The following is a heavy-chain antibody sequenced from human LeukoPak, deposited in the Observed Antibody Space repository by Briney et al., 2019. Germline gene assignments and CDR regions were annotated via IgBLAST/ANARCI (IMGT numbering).Heavy chain of an antibody. J-gene: IGHJ4*02. CDR3: ARDRYGDGFAHFDY. CDR2: ITPSGGT. V-gene: IGHV1-2*02. CDR1: GYTFTSYA. Sequence: VKVSCKASGYTFTSYAMHWVRQAPGQGLEWMGWITPSGGTNYPQKFQGRVAITRDTSIATAYMDLSRLTSDDTAVYYCARDRYGDGFAHFDYWGQGALVTVSS. D-gene: IGHD5-24*01.